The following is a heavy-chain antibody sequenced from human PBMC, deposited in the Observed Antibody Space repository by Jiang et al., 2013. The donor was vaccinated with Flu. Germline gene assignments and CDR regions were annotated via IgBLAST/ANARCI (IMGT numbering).Heavy chain of an antibody. D-gene: IGHD6-19*01. CDR1: GYSFGSYG. CDR3: ARDRTGSGWPLDY. CDR2: ISVYNGNR. Sequence: TVSCKASGYSFGSYGISWVRQAPGQGLEWMGWISVYNGNRKYAQKLQGRVTMTTDTATSTAYMELRSLRSDDTAVYYCARDRTGSGWPLDYWGQGTLVTVSS. V-gene: IGHV1-18*01. J-gene: IGHJ4*02.